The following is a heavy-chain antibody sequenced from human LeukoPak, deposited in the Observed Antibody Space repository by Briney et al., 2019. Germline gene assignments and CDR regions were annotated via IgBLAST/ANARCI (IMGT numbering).Heavy chain of an antibody. CDR2: IYSGGST. D-gene: IGHD2-2*02. Sequence: GGSLRLSCAASGFTVSSNYMSWVRQAPGKGLEWVSVIYSGGSTYYADSVKGRFTISRDNSKNTLYLQMNSLRAEDTAVYYCARVRYRDAFDIWGQGTMVTVSS. CDR3: ARVRYRDAFDI. V-gene: IGHV3-53*01. J-gene: IGHJ3*02. CDR1: GFTVSSNY.